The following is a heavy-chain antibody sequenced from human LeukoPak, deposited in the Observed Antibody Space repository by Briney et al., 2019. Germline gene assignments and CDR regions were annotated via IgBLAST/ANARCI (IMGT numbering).Heavy chain of an antibody. CDR3: AGLFVGDCYSCFDY. J-gene: IGHJ4*02. CDR1: GGSFSGYY. Sequence: PSETLSLTCAVNGGSFSGYYWSLIRQPPGKGLEWIGEINHSGSTNYNPSLKSRVTISVDTSKNQFSLKLSSVTAADTAVYYCAGLFVGDCYSCFDYWGQGTLVTASS. D-gene: IGHD2-21*02. CDR2: INHSGST. V-gene: IGHV4-34*01.